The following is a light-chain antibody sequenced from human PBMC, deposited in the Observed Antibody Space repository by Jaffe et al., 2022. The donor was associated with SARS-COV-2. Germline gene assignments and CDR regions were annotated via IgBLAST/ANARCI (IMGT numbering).Light chain of an antibody. CDR2: GND. J-gene: IGLJ2*01. CDR1: SSNFGAGFD. V-gene: IGLV1-40*01. CDR3: QSYDNSLSGVI. Sequence: QSVLTQPPSVSGAPGQRVTISCTGTSSNFGAGFDVHWYQRLPGAAPKLLIYGNDDRPSGVPDRFSGSRSGTSASLAITGLQAEDEADYYCQSYDNSLSGVIFGGGTKLTVL.